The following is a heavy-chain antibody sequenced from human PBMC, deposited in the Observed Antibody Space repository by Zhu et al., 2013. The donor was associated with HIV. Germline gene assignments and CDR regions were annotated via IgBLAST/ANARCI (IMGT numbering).Heavy chain of an antibody. V-gene: IGHV1-69*01. J-gene: IGHJ6*03. CDR2: IIPLLGSS. CDR1: GGTFSNYA. CDR3: ARSGYSYDTRLYYYYMDV. D-gene: IGHD5-18*01. Sequence: QVQLVQSEAEVKKPGSSVKVSCKASGGTFSNYAISWVRQAPGQGLEWMGGIIPLLGSSNYAQNFQGRLTITADEPTSTAYMELSSLRSEDTAVYYCARSGYSYDTRLYYYYMDVWGKGTTVTVSS.